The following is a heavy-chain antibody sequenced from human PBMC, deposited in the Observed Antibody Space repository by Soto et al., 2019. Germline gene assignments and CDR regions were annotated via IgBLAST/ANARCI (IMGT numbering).Heavy chain of an antibody. Sequence: QVQLVQSGAEVKKPGASVKVSCKASEYTFTNHDINWVRQATGRGLEWMGWMNPNSGNAGYAQKFQGGVTMTRDTSIDTAYMELRNLRSDDTAVYYCARGWGRWPHEKPGDYWGQGTLVTVSS. V-gene: IGHV1-8*01. J-gene: IGHJ4*02. CDR3: ARGWGRWPHEKPGDY. CDR2: MNPNSGNA. D-gene: IGHD3-16*01. CDR1: EYTFTNHD.